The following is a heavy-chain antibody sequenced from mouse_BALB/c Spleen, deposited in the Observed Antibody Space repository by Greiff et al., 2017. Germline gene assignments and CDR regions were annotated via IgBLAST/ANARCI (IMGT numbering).Heavy chain of an antibody. J-gene: IGHJ3*01. CDR1: GYTFSSYW. V-gene: IGHV1-9*01. D-gene: IGHD2-10*01. CDR2: ILPGSGST. CDR3: ARTPYYGNYWFAY. Sequence: QVQLKQSGAELMKPGASVKISCKATGYTFSSYWIEWVKQRPGHGLEWIGEILPGSGSTNYNEKFKGKATFTADTSSNTAYMQLSSLTSEDSAVYYCARTPYYGNYWFAYWGQGTLVTVSA.